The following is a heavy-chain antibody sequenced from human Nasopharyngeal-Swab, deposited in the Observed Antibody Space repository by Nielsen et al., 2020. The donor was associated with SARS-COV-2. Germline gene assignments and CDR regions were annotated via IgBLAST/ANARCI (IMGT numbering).Heavy chain of an antibody. D-gene: IGHD2-15*01. CDR3: AREGYCSGGSCYSGRPYYYYMDV. J-gene: IGHJ6*03. V-gene: IGHV4-34*01. Sequence: RQAPGNGLEWIGEINHSGSTNYNPSLKSRVTISVDTSKNQFSLKLSSVTAADTAVYYCAREGYCSGGSCYSGRPYYYYMDVWGKGTTVTVSS. CDR2: INHSGST.